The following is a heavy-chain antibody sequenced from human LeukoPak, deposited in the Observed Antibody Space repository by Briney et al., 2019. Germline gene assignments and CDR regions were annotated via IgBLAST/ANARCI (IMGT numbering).Heavy chain of an antibody. CDR2: IYYSGST. V-gene: IGHV4-59*12. D-gene: IGHD4-17*01. Sequence: PSETLCLTCTVSGGSISSYYWSWIRQPPGKGLEWIWYIYYSGSTNYNPSPKSRVTISVDTSKNQFSLKLSSVTAADTAVYYCARETVTTVLDYWGQGTLVTVTS. CDR3: ARETVTTVLDY. J-gene: IGHJ4*02. CDR1: GGSISSYY.